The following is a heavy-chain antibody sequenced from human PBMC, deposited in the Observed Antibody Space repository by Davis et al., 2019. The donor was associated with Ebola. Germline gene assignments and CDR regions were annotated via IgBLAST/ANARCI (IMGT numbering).Heavy chain of an antibody. J-gene: IGHJ6*02. V-gene: IGHV3-30*04. Sequence: GESLKISCAASGFTFSNYVMHWVRQAPGKGLEWVAVIVVSYDGGNKYYVDSVKGRFTISRDNSKNTLYLQMNSLKPEDTAMYYCARGYGMDVWGQGTTVTVSS. CDR2: IVVSYDGGNK. CDR3: ARGYGMDV. CDR1: GFTFSNYV.